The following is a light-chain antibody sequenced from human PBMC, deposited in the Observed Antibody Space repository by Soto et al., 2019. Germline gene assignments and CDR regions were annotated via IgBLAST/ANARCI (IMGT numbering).Light chain of an antibody. CDR1: RSNIGGNT. V-gene: IGLV1-44*01. CDR3: PAWDDSLNGPL. Sequence: QSVLTQPPSASGTPGQRVTISCSGSRSNIGGNTVNWYQHLPGTAPRLLVYKNTQRPSGVPDRFSASKSGTSASLAISGLQSEDEADYYCPAWDDSLNGPLFGGGTKLTVL. J-gene: IGLJ2*01. CDR2: KNT.